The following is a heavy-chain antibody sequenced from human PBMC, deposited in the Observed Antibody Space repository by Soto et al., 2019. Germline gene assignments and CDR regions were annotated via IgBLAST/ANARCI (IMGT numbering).Heavy chain of an antibody. Sequence: QVQLVQSGAEVKKPGSSVKVSCKTSGGDFSSYAITWVRQAPGQGLEWMGGIVPMLGTTNYAQKFQGRVTISADGFASAAYVALRSLTSDGTAVYFCARADTGGDGCHYCYCGVDVWGQGTTVTVSS. D-gene: IGHD2-21*02. CDR3: ARADTGGDGCHYCYCGVDV. J-gene: IGHJ6*02. CDR2: IVPMLGTT. V-gene: IGHV1-69*11. CDR1: GGDFSSYA.